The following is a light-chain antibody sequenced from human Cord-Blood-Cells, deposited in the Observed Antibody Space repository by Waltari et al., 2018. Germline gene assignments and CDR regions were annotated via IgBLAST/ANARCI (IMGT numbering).Light chain of an antibody. V-gene: IGLV1-40*01. J-gene: IGLJ3*02. CDR3: QSYDSSLSGWV. Sequence: QSVLTQPPSVSGAPGQRVTIPCTGSSPNIGAGYGVHWYQQLPGTAPKLLIYGNSNRPSGVPDRFSGSKSGTSASLAITGLQAEDEADYYCQSYDSSLSGWVFGGGTKLTVL. CDR1: SPNIGAGYG. CDR2: GNS.